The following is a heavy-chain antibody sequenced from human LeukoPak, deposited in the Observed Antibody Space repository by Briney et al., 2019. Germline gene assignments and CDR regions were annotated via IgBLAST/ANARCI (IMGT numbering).Heavy chain of an antibody. CDR3: ARHTHEYYYDSSGYHRPYYFDY. CDR1: GGSFSGYY. D-gene: IGHD3-22*01. V-gene: IGHV4-34*01. Sequence: SETLSLTCAVYGGSFSGYYWSWIRQPPGKGLEWIGEINHSGSTNYNPSLRSRVTISVDTSKNQFSLKLSSVTAADTAVYYCARHTHEYYYDSSGYHRPYYFDYWGQGTLVTVSS. CDR2: INHSGST. J-gene: IGHJ4*02.